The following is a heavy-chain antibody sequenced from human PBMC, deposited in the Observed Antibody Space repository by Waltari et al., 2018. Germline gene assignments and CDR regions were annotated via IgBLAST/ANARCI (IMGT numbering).Heavy chain of an antibody. V-gene: IGHV4-39*07. J-gene: IGHJ4*02. CDR3: ARDGYYDSSGYY. CDR2: IYYSGST. D-gene: IGHD3-22*01. CDR1: GGPISSSSYY. Sequence: QLQLQESGPGLVKPSETLSLTCTVSGGPISSSSYYWGWIRQPPGKGLEWIGSIYYSGSTDYNPSLKSRVTISVDTSKNQFSLKLSSVTAADTAVYYCARDGYYDSSGYYWGQGTLVTVSS.